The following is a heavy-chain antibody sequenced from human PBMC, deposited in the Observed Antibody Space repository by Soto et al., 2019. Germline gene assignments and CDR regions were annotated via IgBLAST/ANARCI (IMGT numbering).Heavy chain of an antibody. Sequence: QVNLVESGGGVVQPGRSLRLSCAASGFTFSDYGMHWVRQAPGKGLEWVAAISHDGSNKFYGDSVKGRFTISRDNSKNTRLLQTDSLRDEDTAVYFCAKEARSRAVTATRVYGMDVWGQGTTVAVSS. D-gene: IGHD4-17*01. V-gene: IGHV3-30*18. J-gene: IGHJ6*02. CDR1: GFTFSDYG. CDR2: ISHDGSNK. CDR3: AKEARSRAVTATRVYGMDV.